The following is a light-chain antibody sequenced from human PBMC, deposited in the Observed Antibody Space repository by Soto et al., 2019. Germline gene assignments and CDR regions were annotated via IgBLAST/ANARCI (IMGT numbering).Light chain of an antibody. Sequence: DIQMTQSPSTLSSCVADIFTFTVRASQSISSWLAWYYQKPGKAPNLLIYKASSLESGVPSRFSGSGSGTEFTLTISNLQPDDFATYYCQQYHSYPYTFGQGTKVDI. CDR3: QQYHSYPYT. J-gene: IGKJ2*01. CDR1: QSISSW. V-gene: IGKV1-5*03. CDR2: KAS.